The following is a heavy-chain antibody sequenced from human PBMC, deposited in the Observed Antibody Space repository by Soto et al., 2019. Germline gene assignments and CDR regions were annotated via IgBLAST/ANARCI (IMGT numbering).Heavy chain of an antibody. J-gene: IGHJ6*02. V-gene: IGHV4-59*01. CDR3: ARGDPLLWFGEKVYYGMDV. CDR2: IYYSGST. Sequence: QVQLQESGPGLVKPSETLSLTCTVSGGSISSYYWSWIRQPPGKGLEWIGYIYYSGSTNYNPSLKSRVTISVAPSKNQFSLKLSSVTAADTAVYYCARGDPLLWFGEKVYYGMDVWGQGTTVTVSS. D-gene: IGHD3-10*01. CDR1: GGSISSYY.